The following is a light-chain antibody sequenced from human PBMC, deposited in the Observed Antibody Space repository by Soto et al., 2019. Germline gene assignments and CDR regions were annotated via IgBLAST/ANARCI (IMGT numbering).Light chain of an antibody. J-gene: IGKJ1*01. CDR3: QQYGSSSWT. Sequence: EIVLTQSPGTLSLSPVERATLSCRASQSVGSTYLAWYQHKPGQAPRLLIYGASTRATGIPDRFSGSGSGTDFTLTISRLEPEDFAVYYCQQYGSSSWTFGQGTKVDIK. V-gene: IGKV3-20*01. CDR1: QSVGSTY. CDR2: GAS.